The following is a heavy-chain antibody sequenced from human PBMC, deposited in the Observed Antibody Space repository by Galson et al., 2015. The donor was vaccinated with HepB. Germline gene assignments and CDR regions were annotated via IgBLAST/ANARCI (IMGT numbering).Heavy chain of an antibody. CDR1: GYTFTGYF. J-gene: IGHJ5*02. Sequence: SVKVSCKASGYTFTGYFIHWVRQAPGQGLQWMGRINPNNGDINYEQKFQGRVTVTRDTSINTAYMELTNLRSDDTAVYYCARGNDTWIGFYAYNWFDPWGQGTLVTVSS. V-gene: IGHV1-2*06. CDR3: ARGNDTWIGFYAYNWFDP. CDR2: INPNNGDI. D-gene: IGHD3-3*01.